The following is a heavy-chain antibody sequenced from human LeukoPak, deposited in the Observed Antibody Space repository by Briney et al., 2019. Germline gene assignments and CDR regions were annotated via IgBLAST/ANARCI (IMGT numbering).Heavy chain of an antibody. Sequence: SETLSLTCTVPGGSISSHYWSWIWQPPGKGLEWIGYIYRGGTINYNPSVKSRVTMSLDTSKNQISLMLNSVTAADTAIYYCARHWLEAAKTYSYWFDPWGQGTLVTVSS. CDR3: ARHWLEAAKTYSYWFDP. CDR1: GGSISSHY. V-gene: IGHV4-4*09. D-gene: IGHD6-13*01. CDR2: IYRGGTI. J-gene: IGHJ5*02.